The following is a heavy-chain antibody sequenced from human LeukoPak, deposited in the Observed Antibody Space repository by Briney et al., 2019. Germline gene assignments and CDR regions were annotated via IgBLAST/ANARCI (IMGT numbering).Heavy chain of an antibody. CDR1: GFTFSSYA. D-gene: IGHD5-18*01. V-gene: IGHV3-23*01. Sequence: PGGSLRLSCAASGFTFSSYAMSWVRQAPGKGLEWVSAISGSGGSTYYADSVKGRFTISRDNSMNTLYLQMNSLRAEDTAVYYCAKDWRIQLWFFDYWGQGTLVTVSS. CDR2: ISGSGGST. CDR3: AKDWRIQLWFFDY. J-gene: IGHJ4*02.